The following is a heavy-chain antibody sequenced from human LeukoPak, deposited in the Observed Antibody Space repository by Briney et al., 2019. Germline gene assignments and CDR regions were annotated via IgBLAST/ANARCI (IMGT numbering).Heavy chain of an antibody. J-gene: IGHJ4*02. CDR3: AKGGVRRIVVVPAAPFDY. D-gene: IGHD2-2*01. V-gene: IGHV3-23*01. CDR2: ISGRGGST. CDR1: GFTFSSYA. Sequence: GGSLRLSCAASGFTFSSYAMSWVRQAPGKGLEWVSAISGRGGSTYYADSVKGRLTISRDNSKNTMYLQMNSLRAEDTAVYYCAKGGVRRIVVVPAAPFDYWGQGTLVTVSS.